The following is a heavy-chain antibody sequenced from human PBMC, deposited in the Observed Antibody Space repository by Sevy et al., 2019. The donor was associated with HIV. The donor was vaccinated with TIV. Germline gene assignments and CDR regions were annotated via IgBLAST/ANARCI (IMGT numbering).Heavy chain of an antibody. J-gene: IGHJ4*02. D-gene: IGHD3-9*01. CDR1: GYSFTSYW. CDR2: IYPGDSDT. Sequence: GESLKISCKGSGYSFTSYWIGWVRQIPGKGLEWMGIIYPGDSDTRYSPSFQGQVTISADKSISTAYLQWSSLKASDTAMYYCTLSSYDILTGYYYSGFGWGQGTLVTVSS. V-gene: IGHV5-51*01. CDR3: TLSSYDILTGYYYSGFG.